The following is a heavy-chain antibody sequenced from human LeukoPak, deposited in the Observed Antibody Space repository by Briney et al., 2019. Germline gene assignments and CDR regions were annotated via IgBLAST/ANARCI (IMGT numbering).Heavy chain of an antibody. V-gene: IGHV4-39*01. Sequence: SETLSLTCTVSGGSISSSNYYWAWTRQPPGKGREWIGSVYYNANTYYNPSLKGRVTVSADMSKNQFSLKLNSLTAADTAVYYCVRHTHNPAFDPWGQGTLVTVSS. D-gene: IGHD1-14*01. CDR1: GGSISSSNYY. CDR3: VRHTHNPAFDP. J-gene: IGHJ5*02. CDR2: VYYNANT.